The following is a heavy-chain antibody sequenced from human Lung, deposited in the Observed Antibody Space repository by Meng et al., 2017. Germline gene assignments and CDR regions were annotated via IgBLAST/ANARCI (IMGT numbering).Heavy chain of an antibody. CDR3: VRDENISLGKLFGDY. D-gene: IGHD2-21*01. CDR2: IIPNSGDT. Sequence: QVQVVLSGAGVTGPGASVKVSCKTSGDPFTSYYIHWVRQAPGQGLAWMGHIIPNSGDTLYAPKFQGRVSMTADTSIGTAYVELSGLRSDDTAIYYCVRDENISLGKLFGDYWGQGTLVTVSS. J-gene: IGHJ4*02. CDR1: GDPFTSYY. V-gene: IGHV1-2*06.